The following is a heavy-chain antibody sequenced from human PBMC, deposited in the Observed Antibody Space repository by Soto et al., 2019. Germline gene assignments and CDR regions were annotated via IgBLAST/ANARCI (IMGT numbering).Heavy chain of an antibody. Sequence: SDTLSLTCAVYGGSFSGYYWSWIRQPPGKGLEWIGEINDSGNTNYNPSLKSRVTISVDTTKNQFSLNLSSVTAADTAVYYCARYVYCTAGSIYRPYANWGKGTLVT. D-gene: IGHD2-15*01. CDR2: INDSGNT. CDR1: GGSFSGYY. V-gene: IGHV4-34*01. J-gene: IGHJ1*01. CDR3: ARYVYCTAGSIYRPYAN.